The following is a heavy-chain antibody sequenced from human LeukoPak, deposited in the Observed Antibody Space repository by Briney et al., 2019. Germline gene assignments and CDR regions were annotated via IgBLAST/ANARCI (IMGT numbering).Heavy chain of an antibody. D-gene: IGHD3-10*01. CDR1: GFIFGTHV. V-gene: IGHV3-30-3*01. Sequence: QPGRSLRLSCAASGFIFGTHVIHWVRQAPGKGLEWLAAISYDGSDKYYADSVKGRLTISRDNSKNTLYLQMNSLRAEDTAVYYCAKDDLYGSGSGLQHWGQGTLVTVSS. J-gene: IGHJ1*01. CDR2: ISYDGSDK. CDR3: AKDDLYGSGSGLQH.